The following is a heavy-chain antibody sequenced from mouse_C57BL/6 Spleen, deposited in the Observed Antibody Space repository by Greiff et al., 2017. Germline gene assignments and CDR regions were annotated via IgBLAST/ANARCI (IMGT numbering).Heavy chain of an antibody. V-gene: IGHV1-82*01. Sequence: VQLQESGPELVKPGASVKISCKASGYAFSSSWMNWVKQRPGKGLEWIGRIYPGDGDNNYNGKFKGKATLTADKSSSTAYMHLSSLTSEDSAVYFCARDATVDYFDYWGQGTTLTVSS. D-gene: IGHD1-1*01. J-gene: IGHJ2*01. CDR2: IYPGDGDN. CDR1: GYAFSSSW. CDR3: ARDATVDYFDY.